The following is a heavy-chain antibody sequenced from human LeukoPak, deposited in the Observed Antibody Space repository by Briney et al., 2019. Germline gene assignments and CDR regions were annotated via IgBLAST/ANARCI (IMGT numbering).Heavy chain of an antibody. Sequence: SETLSLTCTVSGYSISSGYYWGWIRQPPGRGLEWIGSLYHSGSTYYNPSLKSRVTISVDTSKNQFSLRLSSVTAADTAVYYCARHSYSRWFDPWGQGTLVTVSS. D-gene: IGHD2-15*01. CDR2: LYHSGST. CDR3: ARHSYSRWFDP. J-gene: IGHJ5*02. CDR1: GYSISSGYY. V-gene: IGHV4-38-2*02.